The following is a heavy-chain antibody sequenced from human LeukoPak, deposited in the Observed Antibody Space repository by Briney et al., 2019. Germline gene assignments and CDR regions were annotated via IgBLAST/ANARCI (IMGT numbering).Heavy chain of an antibody. Sequence: GRCLRLSCAASGFTFSSYGMHWVRRAPGKGLEWLAVLSYDGSNKYYADSVKGRFAISRDNSKNTLYLQMNSLRAEDTAVYYCAKDRLWFGELTDDYFDYWGQGTLVTVSS. CDR3: AKDRLWFGELTDDYFDY. CDR2: LSYDGSNK. D-gene: IGHD3-10*01. V-gene: IGHV3-30*18. CDR1: GFTFSSYG. J-gene: IGHJ4*02.